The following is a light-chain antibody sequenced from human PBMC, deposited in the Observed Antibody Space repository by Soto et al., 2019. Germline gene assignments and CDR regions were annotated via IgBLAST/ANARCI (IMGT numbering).Light chain of an antibody. J-gene: IGLJ1*01. CDR3: CSYAGRNNYV. V-gene: IGLV2-11*01. CDR2: SVT. Sequence: QSVLTQPRSVSGSPGQPVTLSCKGTSSDVGGYKHVSWYQLHPGKAPKLLIYSVTTRPSGVPDRFSGSKSGNTASLTISGRQAEDEAEYYGCSYAGRNNYVSGTGTKLTV. CDR1: SSDVGGYKH.